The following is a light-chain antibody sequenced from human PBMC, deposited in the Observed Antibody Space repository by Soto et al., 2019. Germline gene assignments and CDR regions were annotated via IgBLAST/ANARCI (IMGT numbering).Light chain of an antibody. CDR3: QVWDISTVV. CDR2: RDF. V-gene: IGLV3-9*01. Sequence: SYELTQPLSVSVALGQTARITCGGNNIGGKNVHWYQLNPGQAPVLVIYRDFNRPSGIPERFSGSNSGNTATLAISGAQAEDDADYYCQVWDISTVVFGGGTKVTVL. CDR1: NIGGKN. J-gene: IGLJ3*02.